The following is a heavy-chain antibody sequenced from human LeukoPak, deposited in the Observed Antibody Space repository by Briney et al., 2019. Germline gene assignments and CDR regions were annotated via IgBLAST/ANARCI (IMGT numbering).Heavy chain of an antibody. J-gene: IGHJ3*02. CDR2: LFSGGTT. CDR1: GFTVSSHY. CDR3: ATGSGSYRDAFDI. D-gene: IGHD3-10*01. V-gene: IGHV3-66*01. Sequence: GGSLRLSCAASGFTVSSHYLTWVRQAPGKGLEWVSVLFSGGTTYYADSVKGRFTIPRDNSKNTVYLQMNRMRADDTAVYYCATGSGSYRDAFDIWGQGTMVTVSS.